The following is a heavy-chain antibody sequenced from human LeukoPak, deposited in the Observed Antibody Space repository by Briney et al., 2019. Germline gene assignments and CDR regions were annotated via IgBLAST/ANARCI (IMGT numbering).Heavy chain of an antibody. V-gene: IGHV3-66*01. J-gene: IGHJ4*02. CDR3: AKGHTDYGTGFDL. D-gene: IGHD4-17*01. Sequence: GGSLRLSCAASGFTVSRNYMSWVRQAPGKGLEWVSVIYTGGSTYYTDSVKGRFTISRDNSKNTLYLQMNSLRGEDTAVYYCAKGHTDYGTGFDLWGQGTLVTVSS. CDR1: GFTVSRNY. CDR2: IYTGGST.